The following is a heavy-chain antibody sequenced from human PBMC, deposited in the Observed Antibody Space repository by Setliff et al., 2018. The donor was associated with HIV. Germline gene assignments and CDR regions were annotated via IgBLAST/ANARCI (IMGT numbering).Heavy chain of an antibody. V-gene: IGHV4-39*01. CDR1: GGSISRSSYY. Sequence: SQTLSLTCTVSGGSISRSSYYWGWIRQPPGKGLEWIGSIYYSGSTYYNPSLKSRVTISVDTSKNQVSLRLSSVTAADTGVYYCARHRDPPGSRWIYYYYYMDLWGEGTTVTVSS. D-gene: IGHD6-13*01. J-gene: IGHJ6*03. CDR2: IYYSGST. CDR3: ARHRDPPGSRWIYYYYYMDL.